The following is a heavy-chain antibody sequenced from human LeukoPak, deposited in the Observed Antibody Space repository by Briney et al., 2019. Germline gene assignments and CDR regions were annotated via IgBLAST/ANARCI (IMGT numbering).Heavy chain of an antibody. J-gene: IGHJ4*02. D-gene: IGHD2-2*01. V-gene: IGHV1-8*01. CDR3: ARVNCSSTSCRSKFLDY. CDR1: GYTFTNYD. Sequence: ASVKVSCKASGYTFTNYDINWVRQATGQGLEWMGWMNPNSGNTGYAQKFQDRVTMTRNTSISTAYMELSSRRSEDTAFYYCARVNCSSTSCRSKFLDYWGQGTLVTVSS. CDR2: MNPNSGNT.